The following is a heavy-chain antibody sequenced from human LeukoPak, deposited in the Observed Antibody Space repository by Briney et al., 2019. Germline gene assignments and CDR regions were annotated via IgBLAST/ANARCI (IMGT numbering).Heavy chain of an antibody. CDR2: INSDGSST. J-gene: IGHJ4*02. Sequence: GGSLRLSCAASGFTFSSYWMHWVRQAPGKGLVWVSRINSDGSSTSYADSVKGRFTISRDNAKNKLYLQMNSLRAEDTAVYYCARGLTGELLYGKDYWGQGTLVTVSS. D-gene: IGHD3-10*01. CDR3: ARGLTGELLYGKDY. V-gene: IGHV3-74*01. CDR1: GFTFSSYW.